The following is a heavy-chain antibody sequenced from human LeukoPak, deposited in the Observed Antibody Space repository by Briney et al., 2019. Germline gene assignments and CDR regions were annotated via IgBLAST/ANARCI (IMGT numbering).Heavy chain of an antibody. CDR1: GFTFSSYG. Sequence: GGSLRLSCAASGFTFSSYGMHWVRQAPGKGLEWVAVIWYDGSNKYYADSVKGRFTISRDNSKNTLYLQMNSLRAEDTAVYYCASFDIVVVPAAMNRGYGMDVWGQGTTVTVSS. D-gene: IGHD2-2*01. CDR2: IWYDGSNK. V-gene: IGHV3-33*01. J-gene: IGHJ6*02. CDR3: ASFDIVVVPAAMNRGYGMDV.